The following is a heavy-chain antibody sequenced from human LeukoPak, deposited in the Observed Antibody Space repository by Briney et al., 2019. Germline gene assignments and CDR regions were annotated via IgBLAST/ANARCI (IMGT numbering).Heavy chain of an antibody. D-gene: IGHD3-3*01. CDR1: GFTFSSYG. CDR3: AKALRFLEWLPDYFDY. Sequence: GGSLRLSCAASGFTFSSYGMHWVRQAPGKGLEWVAFIRYDGSNKYYADSVKGRFTISRDNSKNTLYLQMNSLRAEDTAVYYCAKALRFLEWLPDYFDYWRQGTLVTVSS. CDR2: IRYDGSNK. V-gene: IGHV3-30*02. J-gene: IGHJ4*02.